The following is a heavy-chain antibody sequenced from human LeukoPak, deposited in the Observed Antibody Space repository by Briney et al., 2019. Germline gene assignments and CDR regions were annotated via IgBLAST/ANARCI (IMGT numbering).Heavy chain of an antibody. D-gene: IGHD4-11*01. CDR2: ISYDGSNK. V-gene: IGHV3-30*18. CDR1: GFPFSSYW. J-gene: IGHJ6*02. Sequence: GGSLRLSCVASGFPFSSYWMTWVRQAPGKGLEWVAVISYDGSNKYYADSVKGRFTISRDNSKNTLYLQMNSLRAEDTAVYYCAKSPGSDYSNYGKYGMDVWGQGTTVTVSS. CDR3: AKSPGSDYSNYGKYGMDV.